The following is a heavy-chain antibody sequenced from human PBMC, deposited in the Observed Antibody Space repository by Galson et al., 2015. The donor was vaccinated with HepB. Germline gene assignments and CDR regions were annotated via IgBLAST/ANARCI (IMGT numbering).Heavy chain of an antibody. CDR3: ARGSDCSSTSCYRYYYYYMDV. CDR1: GGTFSSYA. D-gene: IGHD2-2*01. J-gene: IGHJ6*03. Sequence: SVKVSCKASGGTFSSYAISWVRQAPGQGLEWMGGIIPIFGTANYAQKFQGRVTITADESTSTAYMELSSLRSEDTAVYYCARGSDCSSTSCYRYYYYYMDVWGKGTTVTVSS. CDR2: IIPIFGTA. V-gene: IGHV1-69*13.